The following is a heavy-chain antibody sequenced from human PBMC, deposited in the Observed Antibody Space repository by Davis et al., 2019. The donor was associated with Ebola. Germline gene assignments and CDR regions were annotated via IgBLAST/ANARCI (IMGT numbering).Heavy chain of an antibody. V-gene: IGHV3-7*03. D-gene: IGHD2-2*01. CDR2: IKEDGSEM. J-gene: IGHJ3*02. Sequence: PGGSLRLSCAVSGFTFSTYWMTWVRQAPGKGLEWVANIKEDGSEMNYGDSVKGRFTISRDNAKNSLYLQMNSLRAEDTALYYCARDANYCRSPICYDVFDIWGQGTMVTVSS. CDR3: ARDANYCRSPICYDVFDI. CDR1: GFTFSTYW.